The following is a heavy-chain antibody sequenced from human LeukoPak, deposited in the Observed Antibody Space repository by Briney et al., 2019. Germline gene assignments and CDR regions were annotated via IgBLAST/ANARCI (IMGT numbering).Heavy chain of an antibody. CDR2: IKQDGSEK. D-gene: IGHD4-17*01. CDR3: ARGHTAVTRHFDF. V-gene: IGHV3-7*01. Sequence: GGSLRLSCAASGFTFSSYWMSWVRQAPGKGLEWVANIKQDGSEKYYVDSVKGRFTISRDNAKNSLYLQMNSLRAEDTAVYYCARGHTAVTRHFDFWGQGTLVTVSS. CDR1: GFTFSSYW. J-gene: IGHJ4*02.